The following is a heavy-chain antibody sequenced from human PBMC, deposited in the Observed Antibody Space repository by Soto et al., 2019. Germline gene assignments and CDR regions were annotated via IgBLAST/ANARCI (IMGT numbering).Heavy chain of an antibody. D-gene: IGHD3-10*01. Sequence: PGGSLRLSCAASVFTFSDYWMNWVRQAPGKGLEWVASIKYDGAEKTYVDSVKGRFTISRDNPKNSVYLQMASLRAEDTAVYYCARDGVAPGLYFDHWGQGTPVTVSS. J-gene: IGHJ4*02. CDR2: IKYDGAEK. CDR3: ARDGVAPGLYFDH. V-gene: IGHV3-7*05. CDR1: VFTFSDYW.